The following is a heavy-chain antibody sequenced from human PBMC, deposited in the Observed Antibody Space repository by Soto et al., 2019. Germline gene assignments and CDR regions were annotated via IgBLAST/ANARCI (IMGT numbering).Heavy chain of an antibody. J-gene: IGHJ4*02. D-gene: IGHD2-2*02. CDR3: AKSGQRDCSSTSCYTLDC. CDR1: GFTFSNYA. Sequence: GGSLRLSCAASGFTFSNYAMSWVRQAPGKGLEWVSTISSSGGSTYYADSVKGRFTISRDNSKNTLFLQMNSLRAEDTAVYYCAKSGQRDCSSTSCYTLDCWGQGTPVTVSS. CDR2: ISSSGGST. V-gene: IGHV3-23*01.